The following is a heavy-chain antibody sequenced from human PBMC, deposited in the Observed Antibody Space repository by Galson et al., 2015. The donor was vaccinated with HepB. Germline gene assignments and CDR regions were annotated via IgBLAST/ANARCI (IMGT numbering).Heavy chain of an antibody. J-gene: IGHJ4*02. CDR1: GFTFSSYG. Sequence: LRLSCAASGFTFSSYGMHWVRQAPGKGLEWVAVISYDGSNKYYADSVKGRFTISRDNSKNTLYLQMNSLRAEDTAVYYCAIAREFYYDSSGPLLHWGQGTLVTVSS. CDR2: ISYDGSNK. D-gene: IGHD3-22*01. CDR3: AIAREFYYDSSGPLLH. V-gene: IGHV3-30*03.